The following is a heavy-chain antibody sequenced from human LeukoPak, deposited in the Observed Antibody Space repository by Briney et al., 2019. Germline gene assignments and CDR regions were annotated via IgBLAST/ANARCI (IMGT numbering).Heavy chain of an antibody. J-gene: IGHJ4*02. CDR1: GFTFSSSE. CDR2: IISSGSAI. D-gene: IGHD1-14*01. V-gene: IGHV3-48*03. Sequence: PGGSLRLSCAASGFTFSSSEMNWVRQAPGKGLEWVSYIISSGSAIYYADSVKGRFTISRDNAKNSLFLQMNSLRAEDTAVYYCARVMSYIRSPFDYWGQGTPVTVSS. CDR3: ARVMSYIRSPFDY.